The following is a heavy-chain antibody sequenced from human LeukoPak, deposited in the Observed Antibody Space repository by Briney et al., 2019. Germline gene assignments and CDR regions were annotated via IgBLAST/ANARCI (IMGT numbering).Heavy chain of an antibody. D-gene: IGHD1-20*01. CDR1: GYTFTHYG. Sequence: ASVKVSCKAFGYTFTHYGITWVRQAPGQGLQWLGWVSANTGNTNYAQRFQGRVTMTIDTSTSTAYMELRSLGSDDPAVYYCVRVKSNNWWGNFDYWGQGTLVTVSS. CDR2: VSANTGNT. V-gene: IGHV1-18*04. J-gene: IGHJ4*02. CDR3: VRVKSNNWWGNFDY.